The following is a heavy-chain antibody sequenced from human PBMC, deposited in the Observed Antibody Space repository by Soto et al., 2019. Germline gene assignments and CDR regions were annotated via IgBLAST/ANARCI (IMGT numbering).Heavy chain of an antibody. D-gene: IGHD6-6*01. CDR2: MKPNSGDT. CDR3: VALAR. CDR1: GYTFTSFD. J-gene: IGHJ4*02. V-gene: IGHV1-8*01. Sequence: QVQLVQSGAEVREPGASVKVSCKASGYTFTSFDINWVRQASGQGLEWMGWMKPNSGDTGYGQKFQGRVALTRDTSTSTAYMELSGLKSADTAVYYCVALARWGQGTLVTVSS.